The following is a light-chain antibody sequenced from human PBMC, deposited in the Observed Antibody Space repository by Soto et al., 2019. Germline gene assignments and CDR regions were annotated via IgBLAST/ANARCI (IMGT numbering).Light chain of an antibody. CDR3: QQYNNWPPGA. J-gene: IGKJ4*01. CDR1: QSVSSK. V-gene: IGKV3D-15*01. CDR2: GAS. Sequence: EIVMTQSPATLSVSPGERATLSCRASQSVSSKLAWYQQKPGQAPRLPLYGASTRATGIPARFSGSGSGTEFTLTISSLQSEDFAVYYCQQYNNWPPGAFGGGTKVEIK.